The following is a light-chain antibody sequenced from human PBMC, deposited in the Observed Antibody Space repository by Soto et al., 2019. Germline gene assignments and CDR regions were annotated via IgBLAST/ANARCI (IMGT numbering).Light chain of an antibody. J-gene: IGKJ1*01. Sequence: DFQMTQFLSTLSASVGARVTITCRASQNINNWVAWYQQKPGKAPKFLIYDASTLQRGVPSRFSGSGFGTEFSLTISSLQPDDFGSYYCQHTRTFGQGTKVEIK. CDR3: QHTRT. CDR2: DAS. V-gene: IGKV1-5*01. CDR1: QNINNW.